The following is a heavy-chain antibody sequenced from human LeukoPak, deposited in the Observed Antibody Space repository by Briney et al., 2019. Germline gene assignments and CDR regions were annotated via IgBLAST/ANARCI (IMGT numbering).Heavy chain of an antibody. CDR1: GFTFSSYW. V-gene: IGHV3-74*01. CDR2: INSDGSST. CDR3: ARPDYGDYHFDY. D-gene: IGHD4-17*01. J-gene: IGHJ4*02. Sequence: GGSLRLSCAASGFTFSSYWMHWVRQAPGKGLVWVSRINSDGSSTSYADSVKGRFTISRGNAKNTLYLQMNSLRAEDTAVYYCARPDYGDYHFDYWGQGTLVTVSS.